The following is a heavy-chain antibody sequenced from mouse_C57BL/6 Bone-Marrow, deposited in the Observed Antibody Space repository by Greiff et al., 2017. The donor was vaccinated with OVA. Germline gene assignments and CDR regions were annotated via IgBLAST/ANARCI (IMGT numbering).Heavy chain of an antibody. CDR3: ARRDGYYSYYFDY. V-gene: IGHV1-55*01. J-gene: IGHJ2*01. Sequence: LQQPGAELVKPGASVKMSCKASGYTFTSYWITWVKQRPGQGLEWIGDIYPGSGSTNYNEKFKSKATLTVDTSSSTAYMQLSSLTSEDSAVYYCARRDGYYSYYFDYWGQGTTLTVSS. CDR2: IYPGSGST. D-gene: IGHD2-3*01. CDR1: GYTFTSYW.